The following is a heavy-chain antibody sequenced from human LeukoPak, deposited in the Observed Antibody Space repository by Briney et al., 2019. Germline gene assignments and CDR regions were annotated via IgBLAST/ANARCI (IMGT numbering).Heavy chain of an antibody. CDR2: ISYDGSNE. Sequence: PGGSLRPSCAASGFTFSRYAMHWVRQAPGKGLEWVAVISYDGSNEYYAESVKGRFTISRDSSENTLYLEMNSLRVEDTAVYYCARVGYYSSGPFSYFDYWGQGTLVTVSS. D-gene: IGHD3-10*01. J-gene: IGHJ4*02. V-gene: IGHV3-30-3*01. CDR3: ARVGYYSSGPFSYFDY. CDR1: GFTFSRYA.